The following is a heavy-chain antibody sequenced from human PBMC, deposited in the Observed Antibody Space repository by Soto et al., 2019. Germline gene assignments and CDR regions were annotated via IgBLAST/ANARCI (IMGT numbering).Heavy chain of an antibody. Sequence: PSETLSLTCTVSGGSISSSSYYWGWIRQPPGKGLEWIGGIYYSGSTYYNPSLKSRVTISVDTSKNQFSLKLSSVTAADTAVYYCARWRYYDSSGYYYFYFDYWGQGTLVTVSS. V-gene: IGHV4-39*01. CDR2: IYYSGST. CDR3: ARWRYYDSSGYYYFYFDY. J-gene: IGHJ4*02. CDR1: GGSISSSSYY. D-gene: IGHD3-22*01.